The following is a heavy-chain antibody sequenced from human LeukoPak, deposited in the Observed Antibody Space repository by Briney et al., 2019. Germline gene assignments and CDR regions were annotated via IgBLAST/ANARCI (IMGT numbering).Heavy chain of an antibody. V-gene: IGHV4-34*01. D-gene: IGHD3-10*01. CDR3: ARVRFGEFDY. CDR1: GGSFSGYY. Sequence: PSETLSLTCAVYGGSFSGYYWGRIRQPPGKGLEWIGEINHSGSTNYNPSLKSRVTISVDTSKNQFSLKLSSVTAADTAVYYCARVRFGEFDYWGQGTLVTVSS. J-gene: IGHJ4*02. CDR2: INHSGST.